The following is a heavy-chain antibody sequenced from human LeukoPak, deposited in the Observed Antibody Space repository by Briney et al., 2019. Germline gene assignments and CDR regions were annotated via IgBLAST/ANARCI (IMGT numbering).Heavy chain of an antibody. V-gene: IGHV4-59*01. CDR1: GGSISSYY. Sequence: SETLSLTCTVSGGSISSYYWSWIRQPPGNGLEWIGYIYYSGSTNYNPSLKSRVTISVDTSKNQFSLKLSSVTAADTAVYYCARRVPNRYYFDYWGQGTLVTVSS. D-gene: IGHD4/OR15-4a*01. J-gene: IGHJ4*02. CDR3: ARRVPNRYYFDY. CDR2: IYYSGST.